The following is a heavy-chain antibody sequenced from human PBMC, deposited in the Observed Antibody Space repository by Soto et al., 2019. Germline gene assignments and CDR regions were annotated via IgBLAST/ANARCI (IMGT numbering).Heavy chain of an antibody. CDR3: ARDGGYHPSRFDY. J-gene: IGHJ4*02. CDR2: TSSDGSTT. CDR1: GFTFSTYS. D-gene: IGHD2-15*01. Sequence: QVQLVESGGGVVQPGGSLRLSCTASGFTFSTYSMHWVRQAPGKGLEWVAVTSSDGSTTYYTDSVKGRFTISRDNSRDTLFLQMNSLRAEDSAVYYCARDGGYHPSRFDYWGQGTLLTVSS. V-gene: IGHV3-30-3*01.